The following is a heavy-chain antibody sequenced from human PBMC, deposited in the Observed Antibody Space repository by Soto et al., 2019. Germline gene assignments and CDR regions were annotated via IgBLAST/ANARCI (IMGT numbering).Heavy chain of an antibody. Sequence: PSETLSLTCTVSGCSISSYYWSWIRQPPGKGLEWIGYIYYSGSTYYADSVKGRFTISRDTSKNTLYLQMDSLGAEDTAIYYCAKVVGDGNDYYDFWGQGTLVTVSS. CDR2: IYYSGST. D-gene: IGHD3-22*01. CDR3: AKVVGDGNDYYDF. J-gene: IGHJ4*02. V-gene: IGHV4-59*12. CDR1: GCSISSYY.